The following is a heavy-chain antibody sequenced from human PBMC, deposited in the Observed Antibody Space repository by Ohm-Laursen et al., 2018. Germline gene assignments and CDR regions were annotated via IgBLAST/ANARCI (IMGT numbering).Heavy chain of an antibody. V-gene: IGHV3-66*04. CDR3: AGQTYYYDSSGYDTHYYYGMDV. CDR2: IYTGDNT. Sequence: SLRLSCSASGFTFTTYAMSWVRQVPGKGLEWVSIIYTGDNTYYADSVKGRFTVPRDSSKNTLYLQMNSLRAEDTAVYYCAGQTYYYDSSGYDTHYYYGMDVWGQGTTVTVSS. J-gene: IGHJ6*02. D-gene: IGHD3-22*01. CDR1: GFTFTTYA.